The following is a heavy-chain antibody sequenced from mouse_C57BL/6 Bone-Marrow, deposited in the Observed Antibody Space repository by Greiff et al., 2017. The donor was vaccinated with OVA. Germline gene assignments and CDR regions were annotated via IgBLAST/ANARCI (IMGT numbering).Heavy chain of an antibody. CDR3: ARGDGSTVFDY. Sequence: VQLQQSGAELVKPGASVKLSCKASGYTFTSYWMHWVKQRPGQGLEWIGMIHPNSGSTNYNEKFKSKATLTVDKSSSTAYMQLSSLTSEDSAVYYCARGDGSTVFDYWGQGTTLTVSS. CDR1: GYTFTSYW. CDR2: IHPNSGST. D-gene: IGHD1-1*01. J-gene: IGHJ2*01. V-gene: IGHV1-64*01.